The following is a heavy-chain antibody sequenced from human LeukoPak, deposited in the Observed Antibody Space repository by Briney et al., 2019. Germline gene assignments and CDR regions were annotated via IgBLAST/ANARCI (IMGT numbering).Heavy chain of an antibody. J-gene: IGHJ3*02. CDR1: GGSISSYY. Sequence: PSETLSLTCTVSGGSISSYYWSWIRQPPGKGLEWIGYIYYSGSTNYNPSLKSRVTISVDTSKNQFSLKLSSVTAADTAVYYCARETVLRYFDWLGGHDAFDIWGQGTMVTVSS. V-gene: IGHV4-59*12. CDR3: ARETVLRYFDWLGGHDAFDI. D-gene: IGHD3-9*01. CDR2: IYYSGST.